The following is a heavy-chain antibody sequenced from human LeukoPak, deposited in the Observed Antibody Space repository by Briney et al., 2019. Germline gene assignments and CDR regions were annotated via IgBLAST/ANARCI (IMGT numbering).Heavy chain of an antibody. Sequence: ASVKVSCKASGYTFTSYDINWVRQATGQGLEWMGWMNPNSGNTGYAQKFQGRVTMTRNTSISTAYMELSSLRSEDTAVYYCASLAAAVDYYGMDAWGQGTTVTVSS. V-gene: IGHV1-8*01. CDR2: MNPNSGNT. CDR1: GYTFTSYD. D-gene: IGHD6-13*01. CDR3: ASLAAAVDYYGMDA. J-gene: IGHJ6*02.